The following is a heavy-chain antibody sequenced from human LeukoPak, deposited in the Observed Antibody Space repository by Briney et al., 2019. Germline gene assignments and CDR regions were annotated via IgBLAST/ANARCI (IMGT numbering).Heavy chain of an antibody. J-gene: IGHJ3*02. CDR3: ARDPFSSSWYGAFDI. CDR1: GFTFSSYS. D-gene: IGHD6-13*01. V-gene: IGHV3-21*01. CDR2: ISSSGNYI. Sequence: PGGSLRLYCAASGFTFSSYSMNWVRQAPGKGLEWVSPISSSGNYIYYADSVKGRFAISRDNAKNSLYLQMNSLRAEDTAVYYCARDPFSSSWYGAFDIWGQGTMVTVSS.